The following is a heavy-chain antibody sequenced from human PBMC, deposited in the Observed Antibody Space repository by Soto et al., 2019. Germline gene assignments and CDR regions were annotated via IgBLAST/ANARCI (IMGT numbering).Heavy chain of an antibody. D-gene: IGHD2-2*01. J-gene: IGHJ6*02. CDR2: IYYSGST. Sequence: SETLSLTCTVSGGSISSYYWSWIRQHPGKGLEWIGYIYYSGSTNYNPSLKSRVTISVDTSKNQFSLKLSSVTAADTAVYYCARDDIVVVPAAIGAYYYYGMDVWGQGTTVTVSS. CDR1: GGSISSYY. V-gene: IGHV4-59*01. CDR3: ARDDIVVVPAAIGAYYYYGMDV.